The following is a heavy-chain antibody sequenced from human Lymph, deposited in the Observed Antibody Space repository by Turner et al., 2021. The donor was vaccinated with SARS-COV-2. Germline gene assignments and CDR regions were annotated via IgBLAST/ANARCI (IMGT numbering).Heavy chain of an antibody. CDR1: GGSIGSYY. V-gene: IGHV4-59*01. CDR3: ARGFDY. Sequence: QVQLQESGPGLVKPSETLSLTCTVSGGSIGSYYWSWIRHPPGKGLEWIGYIYYSGSTNYNPSLKSRVTISVDTSKNQFSLKLTSVTAADTAVYYCARGFDYWGQGTLVTVSP. J-gene: IGHJ4*02. CDR2: IYYSGST.